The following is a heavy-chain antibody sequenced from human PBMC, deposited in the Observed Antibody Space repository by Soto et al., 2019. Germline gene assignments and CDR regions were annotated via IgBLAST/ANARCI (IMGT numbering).Heavy chain of an antibody. J-gene: IGHJ4*02. D-gene: IGHD1-26*01. CDR1: GFTFSSYD. V-gene: IGHV3-23*01. Sequence: PGGSLRLTCAASGFTFSSYDMSWVRQAPGKGLEWVSAISGSGGSTYYADSVKGRFTISRDNSKNTLYLQMNSLRAEDTAVYYCAKARVVGATSFFDSWGQGTLVTVSS. CDR2: ISGSGGST. CDR3: AKARVVGATSFFDS.